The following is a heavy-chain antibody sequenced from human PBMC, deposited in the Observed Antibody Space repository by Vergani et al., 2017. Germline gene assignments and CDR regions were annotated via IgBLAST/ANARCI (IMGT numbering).Heavy chain of an antibody. J-gene: IGHJ6*03. D-gene: IGHD2/OR15-2a*01. CDR1: GFTFDDFA. CDR2: ISWDTGAI. Sequence: EVQLVESGGGLIQPGRSLRLSCAASGFTFDDFAMHWVRQGPGKGLEWVAGISWDTGAIDYADSVKGRFTISRDNATKSLYLQMNRLRAEDTAFYYCAKDRTRTFHYMDVWGKGTTVTVSS. V-gene: IGHV3-9*01. CDR3: AKDRTRTFHYMDV.